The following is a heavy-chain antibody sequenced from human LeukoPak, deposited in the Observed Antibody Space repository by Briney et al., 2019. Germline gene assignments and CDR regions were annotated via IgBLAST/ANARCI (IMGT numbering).Heavy chain of an antibody. V-gene: IGHV3-53*01. CDR3: ARGKTTTPKAMDV. J-gene: IGHJ6*02. CDR2: IYSGGST. Sequence: PGGSLRLSCAASGFILTDYYMEWVRQAPGKGLEWVSVIYSGGSTYYADSVKGRFTISRDNSKNTLYLQMNSLRAEDTAVYYCARGKTTTPKAMDVWGQGTTVTVSS. CDR1: GFILTDYY. D-gene: IGHD4-11*01.